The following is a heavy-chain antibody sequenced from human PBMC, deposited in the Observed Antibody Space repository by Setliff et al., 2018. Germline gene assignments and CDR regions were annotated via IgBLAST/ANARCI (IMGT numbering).Heavy chain of an antibody. D-gene: IGHD3-10*01. CDR1: GLTFNPYA. J-gene: IGHJ4*02. CDR2: VSVSGDNT. V-gene: IGHV3-23*01. Sequence: PGGSLRLSCAASGLTFNPYAMSWVRQAPGKGLEWVSTVSVSGDNTYYTDSVKGRFTISRDNSENTLFLQMTSLRPKDTGIYYCAKVKKPLIRGSGFDYWGRGTLVTVSS. CDR3: AKVKKPLIRGSGFDY.